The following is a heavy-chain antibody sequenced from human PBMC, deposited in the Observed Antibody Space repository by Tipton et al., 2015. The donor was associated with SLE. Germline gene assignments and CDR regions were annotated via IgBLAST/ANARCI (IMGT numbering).Heavy chain of an antibody. J-gene: IGHJ4*02. CDR3: ARGRRVEEELDY. CDR1: GGSFSGYY. Sequence: TLSLTCAVYGGSFSGYYWSWIRQPPGKGLEWIGYVFYTGVTNHNPSLKGRVTISIDTSKKLFSLKLSDVTAADTAVYYCARGRRVEEELDYWGQGILVTVSS. V-gene: IGHV4-34*11. CDR2: VFYTGVT. D-gene: IGHD3-3*01.